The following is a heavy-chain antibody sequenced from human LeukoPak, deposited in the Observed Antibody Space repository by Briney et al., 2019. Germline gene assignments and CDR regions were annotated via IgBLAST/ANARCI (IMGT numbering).Heavy chain of an antibody. CDR2: IYYSGST. CDR1: GYSISSGYY. Sequence: PSETLSLTCAVSGYSISSGYYWGWIRQPPGKGLEWIGSIYYSGSTHYNPSLKSRVTISVDTSQNQFTLKLSSVTAADTAEYYCARNDSSGYFDYWGQGTLVTVSS. D-gene: IGHD3-22*01. J-gene: IGHJ4*02. CDR3: ARNDSSGYFDY. V-gene: IGHV4-38-2*01.